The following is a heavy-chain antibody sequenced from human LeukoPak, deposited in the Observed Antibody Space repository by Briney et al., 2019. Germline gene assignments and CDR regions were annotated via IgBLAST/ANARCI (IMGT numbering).Heavy chain of an antibody. D-gene: IGHD3-16*01. V-gene: IGHV3-23*01. Sequence: GGSLRLSCAASGFTFSSYAMSWVRQAPGKGLEWVSTINGGGVNTHYADSVGGRFTISRDNSKNTLFLQMNSLRDEDTAVYYCAKEIMETTYFDYWGQGTLVTVSS. CDR3: AKEIMETTYFDY. CDR2: INGGGVNT. CDR1: GFTFSSYA. J-gene: IGHJ4*02.